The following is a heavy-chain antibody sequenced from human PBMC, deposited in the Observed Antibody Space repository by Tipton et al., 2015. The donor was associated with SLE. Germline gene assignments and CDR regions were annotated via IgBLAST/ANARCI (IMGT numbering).Heavy chain of an antibody. J-gene: IGHJ6*03. V-gene: IGHV4-59*01. CDR1: GGSISSYY. Sequence: TLSLTCTVSGGSISSYYWSWIRQPPGKGLEWIGYIYYSGSTNYNPSLKSRVTLSVDTSKNQFSLKLSSVTAADTAVYYCARQVGARFPYYYYYMDVWGKGTTVTVSS. CDR2: IYYSGST. CDR3: ARQVGARFPYYYYYMDV. D-gene: IGHD1-26*01.